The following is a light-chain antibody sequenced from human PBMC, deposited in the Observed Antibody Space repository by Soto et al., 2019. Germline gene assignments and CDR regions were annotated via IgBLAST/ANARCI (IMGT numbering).Light chain of an antibody. V-gene: IGLV1-40*01. J-gene: IGLJ1*01. CDR3: QSYDTSLRDYV. CDR1: SSNIGAYYD. CDR2: SNT. Sequence: QSVLTQPPSVSGAPGQRVTISCTGSSSNIGAYYDVHWYQQVPGTAPKLLIFSNTNRPSGVPDRFSGSKSGTSASLAITGLQAEDEADYYCQSYDTSLRDYVFGTGTKGTVL.